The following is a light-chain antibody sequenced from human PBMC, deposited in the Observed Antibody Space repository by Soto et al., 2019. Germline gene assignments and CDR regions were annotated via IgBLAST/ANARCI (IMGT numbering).Light chain of an antibody. J-gene: IGLJ7*01. V-gene: IGLV4-60*02. CDR1: SGHRSYI. Sequence: QSVLTQSSSASASLGSSVKLTCTLSSGHRSYIIAWHQQQPGKAPRYLMKLEGSGSYSKGSGVPDRFSGSSSGADRYLTISNLQFEDEADYYCETWDSNIVVFGGGTQLTVL. CDR2: LEGSGSY. CDR3: ETWDSNIVV.